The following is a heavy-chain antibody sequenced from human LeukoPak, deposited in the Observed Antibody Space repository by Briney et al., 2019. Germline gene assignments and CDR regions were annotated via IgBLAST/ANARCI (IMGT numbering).Heavy chain of an antibody. Sequence: SVKVSCRASGGTFSSYAISWVRQAPGQGLEWMGGIIPIFGTANYAQKFQGRVTITADESTSTAYMELSSLRSEDTAVYYCARGQVDYYDSSGTTRYYFDYWGQGTLVTVSS. CDR1: GGTFSSYA. J-gene: IGHJ4*02. CDR3: ARGQVDYYDSSGTTRYYFDY. D-gene: IGHD3-22*01. V-gene: IGHV1-69*13. CDR2: IIPIFGTA.